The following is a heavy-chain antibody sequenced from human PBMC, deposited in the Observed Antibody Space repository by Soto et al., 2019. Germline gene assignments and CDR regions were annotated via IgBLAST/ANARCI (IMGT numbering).Heavy chain of an antibody. V-gene: IGHV4-4*02. Sequence: QVQLQESGPGLEKPSGTLSLTCAVSGGSINSSNWWTWVRQPPGKGLDWIGNIYHSGNTNYNPSLKSRLSMSVDKSKNQFSLRLSSVTAADTAIYYCAREGPATIAADLSWFDPWGQGTLVTVSS. CDR3: AREGPATIAADLSWFDP. D-gene: IGHD6-13*01. CDR2: IYHSGNT. CDR1: GGSINSSNW. J-gene: IGHJ5*02.